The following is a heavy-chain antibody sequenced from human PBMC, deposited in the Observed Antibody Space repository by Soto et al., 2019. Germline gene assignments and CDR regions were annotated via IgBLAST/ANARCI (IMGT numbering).Heavy chain of an antibody. CDR2: MYHSGST. V-gene: IGHV4-30-2*01. D-gene: IGHD6-13*01. CDR1: GGSISSGGYS. Sequence: SETLSLTCAVSGGSISSGGYSWSWIRQPPGKGLEWIGYMYHSGSTYYNPSLKSRVTISVDRSKNQFSLKLSSVAAADTAVYYCARAAGMGSRWYSGGWFDPWGQGTLVTVSS. J-gene: IGHJ5*02. CDR3: ARAAGMGSRWYSGGWFDP.